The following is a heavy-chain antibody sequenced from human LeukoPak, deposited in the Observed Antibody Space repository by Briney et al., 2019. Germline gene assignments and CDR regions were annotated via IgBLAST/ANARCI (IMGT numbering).Heavy chain of an antibody. CDR3: ARGRVTMVRGVSRPFDY. CDR1: GGSFSGYY. Sequence: SETLSLTCAVYGGSFSGYYWSWIRQPPGKGLEWIGEINHSGSTNYNPSLKSRVTISVDTSKNQFSLKLSSVTAADTAVCDCARGRVTMVRGVSRPFDYWGQGTLVTVSS. D-gene: IGHD3-10*01. CDR2: INHSGST. V-gene: IGHV4-34*01. J-gene: IGHJ4*02.